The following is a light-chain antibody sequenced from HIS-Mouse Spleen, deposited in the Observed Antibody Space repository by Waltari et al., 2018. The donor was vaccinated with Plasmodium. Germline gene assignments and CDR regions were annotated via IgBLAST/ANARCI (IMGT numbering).Light chain of an antibody. J-gene: IGKJ4*01. CDR2: DAS. V-gene: IGKV3-11*01. Sequence: EIVLTQSPATLPLSPGERATRSCRASQSVSSYLAWYQQTPGQAPRLLIYDASNRATGIPARFSGSGSGTDFTLTISSLEPEDFAVYYCQQRSNWPRVLTFGGGTKVEIK. CDR3: QQRSNWPRVLT. CDR1: QSVSSY.